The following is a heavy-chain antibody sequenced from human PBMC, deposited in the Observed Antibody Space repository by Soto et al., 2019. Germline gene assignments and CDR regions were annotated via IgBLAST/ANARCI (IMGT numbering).Heavy chain of an antibody. V-gene: IGHV1-46*03. D-gene: IGHD6-13*01. CDR2: IKPSGET. J-gene: IGHJ5*02. CDR1: GFSFSDYY. Sequence: QVQMVQSGTEVEKPGASVKISCKASGFSFSDYYMHWVRQAPGQGLEWMGIIKPSGETDLAQKFQGRVTMTKDTSTNTAFMELRSLRSEDTATYYCTRDNSVAELGWWFDPWGQGTLVTVSS. CDR3: TRDNSVAELGWWFDP.